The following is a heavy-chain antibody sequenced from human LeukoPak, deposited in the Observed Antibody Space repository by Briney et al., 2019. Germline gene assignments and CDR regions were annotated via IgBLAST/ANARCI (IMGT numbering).Heavy chain of an antibody. CDR2: INPSGGST. D-gene: IGHD3-3*01. Sequence: ASVKVSCKASGYTFTSYYMHWVRQAPGQGLEWMGIINPSGGSTSYAQKFQGRVTMTRDTSTSTVYMELSSLRSEDTAVYYCARGAQPRDYDFWSGYYTGSYGMDVWGQGTTVTASS. V-gene: IGHV1-46*01. J-gene: IGHJ6*02. CDR3: ARGAQPRDYDFWSGYYTGSYGMDV. CDR1: GYTFTSYY.